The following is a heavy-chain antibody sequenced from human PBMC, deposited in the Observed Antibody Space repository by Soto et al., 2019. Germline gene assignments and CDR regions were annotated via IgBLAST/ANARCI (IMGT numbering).Heavy chain of an antibody. J-gene: IGHJ6*02. CDR1: GGTFSSYA. CDR3: ARWFGELLAPDYYYYGMDV. CDR2: IIPIFGTA. Sequence: QVQLVQSGAEVKKPGSSVKVSCKASGGTFSSYAISWVRQAPGQGLEWMGGIIPIFGTANYAQKFQGRVTITADESTSTAYIELISLRPEDTAVYYCARWFGELLAPDYYYYGMDVWGQGTTVTVSS. V-gene: IGHV1-69*12. D-gene: IGHD3-10*01.